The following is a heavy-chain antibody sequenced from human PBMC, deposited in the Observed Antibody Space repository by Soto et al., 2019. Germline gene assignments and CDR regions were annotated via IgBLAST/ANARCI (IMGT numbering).Heavy chain of an antibody. J-gene: IGHJ6*02. CDR3: TKRRNVLRFLEWSSGMEV. CDR1: GFTFSSYG. D-gene: IGHD3-3*01. V-gene: IGHV3-30*18. Sequence: LRLSCAASGFTFSSYGMHWVRQAPGKGLEWVAFISHDGSNKYYGDSMKGRIAMSRDNSKSTLYLQMSSLRAEDTAVYYCTKRRNVLRFLEWSSGMEVWGQGTTVTVSS. CDR2: ISHDGSNK.